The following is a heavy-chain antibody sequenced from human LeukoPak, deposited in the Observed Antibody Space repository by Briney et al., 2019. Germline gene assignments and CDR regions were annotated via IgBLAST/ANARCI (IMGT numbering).Heavy chain of an antibody. V-gene: IGHV4-59*01. D-gene: IGHD4-11*01. J-gene: IGHJ6*02. Sequence: SETLSLTCTVSGGSISPYYWSWIRQPPGKGLEWIGYIYYIGSTNYNPSLKGRVTISVDTSKHQFSLKLSSVSAADTAVYYCGRDPYSRGSGGMDVWGQGTTVTVSS. CDR3: GRDPYSRGSGGMDV. CDR1: GGSISPYY. CDR2: IYYIGST.